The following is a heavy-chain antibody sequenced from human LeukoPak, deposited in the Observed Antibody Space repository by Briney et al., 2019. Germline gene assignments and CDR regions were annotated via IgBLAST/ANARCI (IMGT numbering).Heavy chain of an antibody. CDR3: ARGHRSGYCSGGSCYEGHNWFDP. CDR1: GFTFSSYS. D-gene: IGHD2-15*01. CDR2: ISSSSSYI. Sequence: GGSLRLSCAASGFTFSSYSMNWVRQAPGKGLEWVSSISSSSSYIYYADSVKGRFTISRDNAKNSLYLQMNSLRAEDTAVYYCARGHRSGYCSGGSCYEGHNWFDPWGQGTLVTVSS. J-gene: IGHJ5*02. V-gene: IGHV3-21*01.